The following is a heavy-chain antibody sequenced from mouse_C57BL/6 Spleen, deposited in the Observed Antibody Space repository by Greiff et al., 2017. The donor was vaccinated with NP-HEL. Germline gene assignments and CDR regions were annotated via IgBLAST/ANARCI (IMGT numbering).Heavy chain of an antibody. D-gene: IGHD1-1*01. J-gene: IGHJ3*01. V-gene: IGHV5-17*01. Sequence: EVQGVESGGGLVKPGGSLKLSCAASGFTFSDYGMHWVRQAPEKGLEWVAYISSGSSTIYYADTVKGRFTISRDNAKNTLFLQMTSLRSEDTAMYYCAREITTVVERGWFAYWGQGTLVTVSA. CDR3: AREITTVVERGWFAY. CDR2: ISSGSSTI. CDR1: GFTFSDYG.